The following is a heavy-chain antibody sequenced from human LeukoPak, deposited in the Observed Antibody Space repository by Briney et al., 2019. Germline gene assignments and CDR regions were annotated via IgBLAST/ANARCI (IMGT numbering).Heavy chain of an antibody. D-gene: IGHD6-19*01. CDR3: ARDGRGAGRPYNLFDP. V-gene: IGHV3-7*01. CDR1: GFTFSKYW. Sequence: PGGSLRLSCAASGFTFSKYWMNWVRQAPGKGLEWVANIKEDGDEKKYVDSVKGRFTISRDNAKDSLYLQMNSLRDEDTAVYYCARDGRGAGRPYNLFDPWGQGTLVIVSS. CDR2: IKEDGDEK. J-gene: IGHJ5*02.